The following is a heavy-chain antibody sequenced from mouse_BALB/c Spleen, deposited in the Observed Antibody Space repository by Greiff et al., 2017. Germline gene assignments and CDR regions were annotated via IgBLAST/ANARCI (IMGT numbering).Heavy chain of an antibody. CDR3: ARLNYAYAMDY. CDR1: GFDFSRYW. V-gene: IGHV4-2*02. CDR2: INPGSSTI. D-gene: IGHD2-1*01. Sequence: EVKLLESGGGLVQPGGSLNLSCAASGFDFSRYWMSWARQAPGKGQEWIGEINPGSSTINYTPSLKDKFIISRDNAKNTRYLQMSKVRSEDTALYYCARLNYAYAMDYWGQGTSVTVSS. J-gene: IGHJ4*01.